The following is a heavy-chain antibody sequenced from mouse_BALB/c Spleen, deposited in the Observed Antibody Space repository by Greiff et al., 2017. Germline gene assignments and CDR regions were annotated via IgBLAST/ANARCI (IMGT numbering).Heavy chain of an antibody. CDR1: GFTFSSYG. Sequence: EVQLVESGGDLVKPGGSLKLSCAASGFTFSSYGMSWVRQTPDKRLEWVATISSGGSYTYYPDSVKGRFTISRDNAKNTLYLQMSSLKSEDTAMYYCARQGYWGQGTTLTVSS. CDR3: ARQGY. V-gene: IGHV5-6*01. CDR2: ISSGGSYT. J-gene: IGHJ2*01.